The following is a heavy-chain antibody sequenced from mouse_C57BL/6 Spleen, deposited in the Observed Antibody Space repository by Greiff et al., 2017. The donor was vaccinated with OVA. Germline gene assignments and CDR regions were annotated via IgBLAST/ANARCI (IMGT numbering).Heavy chain of an antibody. Sequence: EVKLMESEGGLVQPGSSMKLSCTASGFTFSDYYMDWVRQVPEKGLEWVANINYDGSSTYYLDSLKSRFIISRDNAKNILYLQMSSLKSEDTATYYCARDYDGHWYFDVWGTGTTVTVSS. D-gene: IGHD1-1*01. CDR3: ARDYDGHWYFDV. V-gene: IGHV5-16*01. CDR1: GFTFSDYY. J-gene: IGHJ1*03. CDR2: INYDGSST.